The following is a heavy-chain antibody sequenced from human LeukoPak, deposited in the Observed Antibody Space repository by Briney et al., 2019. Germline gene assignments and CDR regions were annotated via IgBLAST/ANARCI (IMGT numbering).Heavy chain of an antibody. CDR2: TYYRSKWYN. Sequence: SQALSLTCAISGDTVSSNSATWNWIRQSPSRGLEWLGRTYYRSKWYNDYAVSVKSRVTINSDTSKNQFSLQLNSVTPEDTAVYYCARDRLVHGKYYFDYWGQGTLVTVSS. CDR1: GDTVSSNSAT. D-gene: IGHD6-6*01. J-gene: IGHJ4*02. CDR3: ARDRLVHGKYYFDY. V-gene: IGHV6-1*01.